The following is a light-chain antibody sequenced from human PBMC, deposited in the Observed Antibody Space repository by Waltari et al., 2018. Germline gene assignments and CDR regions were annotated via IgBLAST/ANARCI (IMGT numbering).Light chain of an antibody. CDR3: LLSYSGGRRV. CDR2: DTS. Sequence: QAVVTQEPSLTVSPGGTVTLTCGSSTGFVTSVRYPHWFQQKPGQAPKTLIYDTSNKHSWTPARFSGSLVGGKAALTLSGAQPEDEADYYCLLSYSGGRRVFGGGTKLTVL. V-gene: IGLV7-46*01. J-gene: IGLJ3*02. CDR1: TGFVTSVRY.